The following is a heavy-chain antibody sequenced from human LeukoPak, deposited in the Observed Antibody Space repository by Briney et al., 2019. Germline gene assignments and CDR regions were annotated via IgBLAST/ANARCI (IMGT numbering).Heavy chain of an antibody. CDR1: GFTFSSYT. CDR2: IMRTAADVT. Sequence: GGSLRLSCAASGFTFSSYTMNWVRQAPGKGLEWISYIMRTAADVTSYADSVEGRFTISRDDAKNSLYLQMDSLRDDETAVYYCTRGGDNSLWGQGTLVTVSS. V-gene: IGHV3-48*02. D-gene: IGHD2/OR15-2a*01. CDR3: TRGGDNSL. J-gene: IGHJ4*02.